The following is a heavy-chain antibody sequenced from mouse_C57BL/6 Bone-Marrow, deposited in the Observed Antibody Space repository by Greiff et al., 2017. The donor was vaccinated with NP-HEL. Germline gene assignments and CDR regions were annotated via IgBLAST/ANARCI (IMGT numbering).Heavy chain of an antibody. CDR1: GFTFSDYY. V-gene: IGHV5-16*01. D-gene: IGHD3-2*02. CDR3: AREGDSSGYPFAY. Sequence: EVKLVESEGGLVQPGSSMKLSCTASGFTFSDYYMAWVRQVPEKGLEWVANINYDGSSTYYLDSLKSRFIISRDNAKNILYLQMSSLKSVDTATYYCAREGDSSGYPFAYWGQETLVTVSA. CDR2: INYDGSST. J-gene: IGHJ3*01.